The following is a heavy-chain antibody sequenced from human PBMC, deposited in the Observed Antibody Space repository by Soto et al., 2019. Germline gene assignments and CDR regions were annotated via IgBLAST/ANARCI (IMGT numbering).Heavy chain of an antibody. Sequence: ASVKVSCKASGGTFSSYAISWVRQAPGQGLEWMGGIIPIFGTANYAQKFQGRVTITADESTSTAYMELSSLRSEDTAMYYCARHRDYDAALDPWGQGTLVTVSS. D-gene: IGHD3-22*01. CDR1: GGTFSSYA. J-gene: IGHJ5*02. CDR2: IIPIFGTA. V-gene: IGHV1-69*13. CDR3: ARHRDYDAALDP.